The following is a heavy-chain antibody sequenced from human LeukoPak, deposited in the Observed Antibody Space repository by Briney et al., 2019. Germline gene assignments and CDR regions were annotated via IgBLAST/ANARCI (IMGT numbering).Heavy chain of an antibody. CDR1: GFTFSSYS. Sequence: GGSLRLSCAAPGFTFSSYSMTWVRQAPGKGLEWVANIKEDGGEKYYVDSVTGRFTISRDNAKNLLYLQMNSLRAEDTAVYFCAREYGYYFDSWGQGTLVTVSS. D-gene: IGHD3-22*01. CDR3: AREYGYYFDS. CDR2: IKEDGGEK. V-gene: IGHV3-7*01. J-gene: IGHJ4*02.